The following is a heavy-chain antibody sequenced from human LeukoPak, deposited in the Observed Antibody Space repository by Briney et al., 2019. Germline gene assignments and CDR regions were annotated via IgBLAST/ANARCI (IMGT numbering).Heavy chain of an antibody. Sequence: PSETLSLTCAVYGGSFSGYYWSWIRQPPGKGLEWIGEISHSGSTNYNPSLKSRVTISVDTSKNQFSLKLSSVTAADTAVYYCARGLSTPSYYYDSSGYYRTYYYYYMDVWGKGTTVTVSS. CDR1: GGSFSGYY. CDR2: ISHSGST. V-gene: IGHV4-34*01. CDR3: ARGLSTPSYYYDSSGYYRTYYYYYMDV. D-gene: IGHD3-22*01. J-gene: IGHJ6*03.